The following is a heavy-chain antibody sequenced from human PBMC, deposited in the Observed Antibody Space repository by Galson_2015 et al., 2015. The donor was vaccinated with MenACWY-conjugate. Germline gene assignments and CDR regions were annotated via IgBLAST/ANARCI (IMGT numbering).Heavy chain of an antibody. D-gene: IGHD4-11*01. CDR3: ARNDNYFDP. CDR1: GYSFSTHW. Sequence: SGAEVKKPGESLKISCKGSGYSFSTHWIAWVRQMPGKGLEWMGIIFPGDSDTRYSPSFQGQVTISADKSISTAYLQWSSLKASDTAIYYRARNDNYFDPWGQGTLVTVSS. V-gene: IGHV5-51*01. J-gene: IGHJ5*02. CDR2: IFPGDSDT.